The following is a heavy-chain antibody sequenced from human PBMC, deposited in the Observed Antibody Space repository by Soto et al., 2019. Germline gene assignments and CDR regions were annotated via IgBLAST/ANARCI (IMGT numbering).Heavy chain of an antibody. D-gene: IGHD3-3*01. J-gene: IGHJ6*02. CDR3: ARGHAYYDFCSGDQVDYYYGMDV. V-gene: IGHV3-21*01. CDR1: GFTFSSYS. CDR2: ISSSSSYI. Sequence: EVQLVESGGGLVKPGGSLRLSCAASGFTFSSYSMNWVRQAPGKGLEWVSSISSSSSYIYYADSVKGRFTISRDNATKSPYLQMNSRRAEDTAVYYCARGHAYYDFCSGDQVDYYYGMDVWGQGTTVTVSS.